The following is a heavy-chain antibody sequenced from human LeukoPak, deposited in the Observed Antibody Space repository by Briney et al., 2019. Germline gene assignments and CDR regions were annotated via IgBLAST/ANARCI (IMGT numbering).Heavy chain of an antibody. V-gene: IGHV3-7*01. D-gene: IGHD2-2*01. J-gene: IGHJ5*02. CDR1: GFTFSSYG. CDR3: ARPYLSGSTWFDP. Sequence: GGSLRLSCAASGFTFSSYGMHWVRQAPGKGLEWVANIKQDGSEKYYVDSVKGRFTISRDNAKNSLYLQMNSLRAEDTAVYYCARPYLSGSTWFDPWGQGTLVTVSS. CDR2: IKQDGSEK.